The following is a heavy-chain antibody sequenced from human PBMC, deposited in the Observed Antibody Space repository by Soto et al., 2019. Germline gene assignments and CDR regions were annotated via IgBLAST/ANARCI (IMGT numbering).Heavy chain of an antibody. CDR2: IYFSGET. CDR1: GGSINSYY. J-gene: IGHJ6*02. CDR3: ASDLRYSGYNYFGMDV. D-gene: IGHD5-12*01. V-gene: IGHV4-4*07. Sequence: SETLSLTCTVSGGSINSYYWSWIRQPTGKGLEWIGRIYFSGETNYNPSLKSRLTMSVDTSKTQFSLKLSSVTAADTAVYYCASDLRYSGYNYFGMDVWGQGTTVTVSS.